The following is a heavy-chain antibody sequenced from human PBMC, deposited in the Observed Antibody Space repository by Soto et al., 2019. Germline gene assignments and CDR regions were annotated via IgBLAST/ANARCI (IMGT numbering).Heavy chain of an antibody. D-gene: IGHD3-3*01. CDR3: AGGRGYDFWSGYSEPRIDY. CDR1: GFTVSSNY. Sequence: GSLRLSCAASGFTVSSNYMSWVRQAPGKGLEWVSVIYSGGSTYYADSVKGRFTISRDNSKNTLYLQMNSLRAEDTAVYYCAGGRGYDFWSGYSEPRIDYWGQGTLVTVSS. J-gene: IGHJ4*02. CDR2: IYSGGST. V-gene: IGHV3-66*01.